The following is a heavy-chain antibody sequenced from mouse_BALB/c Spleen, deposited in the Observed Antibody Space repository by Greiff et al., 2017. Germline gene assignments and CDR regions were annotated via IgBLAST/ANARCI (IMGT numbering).Heavy chain of an antibody. CDR2: ISYSGST. CDR3: ASPIYYEYEGFAY. CDR1: GDSITSGY. Sequence: EVKVEESGPSLVKPSQTLSLTCSVTGDSITSGYWNWIRKFPGNKLEYMGYISYSGSTYYNPSLKSRISITRDTSTNQYYLQLNSVTTEDTATYYCASPIYYEYEGFAYWGQGTLVTVSA. V-gene: IGHV3-8*02. D-gene: IGHD2-4*01. J-gene: IGHJ3*01.